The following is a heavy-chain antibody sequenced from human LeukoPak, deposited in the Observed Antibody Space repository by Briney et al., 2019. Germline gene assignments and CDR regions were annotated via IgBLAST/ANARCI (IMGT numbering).Heavy chain of an antibody. CDR3: TIFGVVINDYYYYGMDV. CDR1: GYTFTSYY. V-gene: IGHV1-46*01. D-gene: IGHD3-3*01. CDR2: INPSGGST. J-gene: IGHJ6*02. Sequence: ASVKVSFKASGYTFTSYYMHWVRQAPGQGLEWMGIINPSGGSTSYAQKFQGRVTMTRDTSTSTVYMELSSLRSEDTAVYYCTIFGVVINDYYYYGMDVWGQGTTVTVSS.